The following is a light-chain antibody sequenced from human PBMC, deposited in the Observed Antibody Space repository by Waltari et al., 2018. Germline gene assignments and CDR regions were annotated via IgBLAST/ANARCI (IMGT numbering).Light chain of an antibody. CDR2: QAS. V-gene: IGKV1-5*03. Sequence: DIQMTQSPSRPSASVGASFTFTCRASQSICNWLAWYQQKPGKAPKLLIYQASTLESGVPSRFSGSGSVTEFTLTISSLQPDDFATYYCQQYNSYSLLSFGGGTKVEIK. J-gene: IGKJ4*01. CDR1: QSICNW. CDR3: QQYNSYSLLS.